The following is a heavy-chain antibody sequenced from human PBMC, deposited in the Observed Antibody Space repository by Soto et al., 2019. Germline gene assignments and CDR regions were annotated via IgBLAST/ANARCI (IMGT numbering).Heavy chain of an antibody. CDR1: GFSLSTSGVG. CDR2: IYWDDDK. D-gene: IGHD2-15*01. J-gene: IGHJ4*02. V-gene: IGHV2-5*02. Sequence: SGPTLVNPTQTLTLTCTFSGFSLSTSGVGVGWIRQPPGKALEWLALIYWDDDKRYSPSLKSRLTITKDTSKNQVVLTMTNMDPVDTATYYCAREDIQPDQRLIDYWGQGTLVTVSS. CDR3: AREDIQPDQRLIDY.